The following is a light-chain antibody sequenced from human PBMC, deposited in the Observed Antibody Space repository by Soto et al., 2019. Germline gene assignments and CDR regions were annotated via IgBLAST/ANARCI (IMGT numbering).Light chain of an antibody. V-gene: IGLV1-44*01. CDR3: ASWDASLNGWV. Sequence: QSVLTQPPSASGTPGQRVTISCSGSRSNIGSDTVNWYQQLPGTAPKHLIHRTNQRPSGVPGRFSGSKSGTSASLAISGLQPEDEADYHCASWDASLNGWVFGGGTKLTVL. CDR2: RTN. J-gene: IGLJ3*02. CDR1: RSNIGSDT.